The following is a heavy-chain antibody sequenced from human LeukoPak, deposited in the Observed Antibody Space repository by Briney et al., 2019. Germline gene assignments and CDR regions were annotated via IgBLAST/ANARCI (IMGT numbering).Heavy chain of an antibody. CDR2: IRYDGSNK. CDR1: GFTFSSYG. Sequence: PGGSLRLSCAASGFTFSSYGMHWVRQAPGKGLEWVAFIRYDGSNKYYADSVKGRFTISRDNSKNTLYLQMNSLRAEDTAVYYCARDGRMTAAVDGDFDSWGQGTLVTVSS. V-gene: IGHV3-30*02. D-gene: IGHD2-21*01. CDR3: ARDGRMTAAVDGDFDS. J-gene: IGHJ4*02.